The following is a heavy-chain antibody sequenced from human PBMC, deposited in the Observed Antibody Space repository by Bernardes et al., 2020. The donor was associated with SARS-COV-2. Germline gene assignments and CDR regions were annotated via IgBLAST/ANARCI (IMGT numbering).Heavy chain of an antibody. CDR3: ARDLLTDYDSSGYYLPDGFEI. V-gene: IGHV3-21*06. CDR1: GFTFTNHT. Sequence: GGSLRVSCAASGFTFTNHTMNWVRQAPGKGLEWVSSISSSSSYIFYADEVKGRFTISRDNAKNSVYLQMNSLRAEDTAVYHCARDLLTDYDSSGYYLPDGFEIWGQGTMVTVSS. D-gene: IGHD3-22*01. CDR2: ISSSSSYI. J-gene: IGHJ3*02.